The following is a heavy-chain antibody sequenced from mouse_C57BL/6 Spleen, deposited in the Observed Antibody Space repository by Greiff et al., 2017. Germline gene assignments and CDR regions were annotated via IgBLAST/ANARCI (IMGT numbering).Heavy chain of an antibody. CDR3: ARRDYGFDY. CDR1: GYTFTSYW. D-gene: IGHD1-1*01. Sequence: QVQLQQPGAELVRPGSSVKLSCKASGYTFTSYWMDWVKQRPGQGLEWIGNIYPSDSETHYNQKFKDKATLTVDKSSSTAYMQLSSLTSEDSAVYYGARRDYGFDYWGQGTTLTVSS. V-gene: IGHV1-61*01. CDR2: IYPSDSET. J-gene: IGHJ2*01.